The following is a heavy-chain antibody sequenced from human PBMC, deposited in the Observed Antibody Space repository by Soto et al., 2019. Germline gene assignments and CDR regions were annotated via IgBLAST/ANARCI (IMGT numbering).Heavy chain of an antibody. Sequence: SETLSFTCTVSSGSIISGGYHWIWIRQHPGKGLELIGYIHYTGSTYYNPSLKSRLTISVDTSKNQFSLRLSSVTAADTAVYYCARDSAIAARAFDIWGRGTMVTVSS. J-gene: IGHJ3*02. CDR2: IHYTGST. CDR1: SGSIISGGYH. V-gene: IGHV4-31*03. D-gene: IGHD6-6*01. CDR3: ARDSAIAARAFDI.